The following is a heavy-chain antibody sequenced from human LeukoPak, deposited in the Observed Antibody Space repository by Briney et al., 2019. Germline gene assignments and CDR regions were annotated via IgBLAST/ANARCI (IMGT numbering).Heavy chain of an antibody. CDR3: AHSGTVTTPHDAFDI. Sequence: SGPTLVKPTPTLTLNCTFSGFSLSTSGVGVGWIRQPPGKALEWLALIYWNDDKRYSPSLKSRLTITKDTSKNQVVLTMTNMDPVDTATYYCAHSGTVTTPHDAFDIWGQGTMVTVSS. V-gene: IGHV2-5*01. J-gene: IGHJ3*02. CDR2: IYWNDDK. D-gene: IGHD4-17*01. CDR1: GFSLSTSGVG.